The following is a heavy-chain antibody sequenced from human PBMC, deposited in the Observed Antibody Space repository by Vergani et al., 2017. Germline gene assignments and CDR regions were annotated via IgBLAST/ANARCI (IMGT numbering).Heavy chain of an antibody. CDR2: IYSGGST. D-gene: IGHD6-13*01. CDR1: GFTVSSNY. J-gene: IGHJ3*02. V-gene: IGHV3-53*01. CDR3: AGAKIAAAGAIDI. Sequence: EVQLVESGGGVVQPGGSLRRSCAASGFTVSSNYMSWVRQAPGKGLEWVSVIYSGGSTYYADSVKGRFTISRDNSKNTLYLQMNSLRAEDTAVYYCAGAKIAAAGAIDIWGQGTMVTVSS.